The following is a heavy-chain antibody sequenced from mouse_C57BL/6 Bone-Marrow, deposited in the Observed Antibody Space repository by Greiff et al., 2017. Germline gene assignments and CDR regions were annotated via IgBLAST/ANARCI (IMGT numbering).Heavy chain of an antibody. J-gene: IGHJ3*01. CDR2: IDPSDSYT. Sequence: QVQLQQPGAELVKPGASVKLSCKASGYTFTSYWMQWVKQRPGQGLEWIGEIDPSDSYTNYNQKFKGKATLTVDPSSSTAYMQLSSLTSEDSAVYYCATVSTMVTTGGFAYWGQGTLVTVSA. V-gene: IGHV1-50*01. CDR1: GYTFTSYW. CDR3: ATVSTMVTTGGFAY. D-gene: IGHD2-2*01.